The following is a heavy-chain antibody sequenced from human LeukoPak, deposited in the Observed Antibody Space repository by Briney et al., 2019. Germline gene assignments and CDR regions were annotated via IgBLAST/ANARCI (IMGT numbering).Heavy chain of an antibody. CDR1: GGSFSGYY. Sequence: SETLSLTCAVYGGSFSGYYWSWIRQPPGKGPEWIGEINHSGSTNYNPSLKSRVTISVDTSKNQFSLKLSSVTAADTAVYYCARLSGYGLHYYYYMDVWGKGTTVTVSS. D-gene: IGHD5-12*01. CDR3: ARLSGYGLHYYYYMDV. J-gene: IGHJ6*03. V-gene: IGHV4-34*01. CDR2: INHSGST.